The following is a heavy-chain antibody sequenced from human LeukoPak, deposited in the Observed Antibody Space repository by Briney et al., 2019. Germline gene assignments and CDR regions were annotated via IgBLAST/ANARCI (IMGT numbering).Heavy chain of an antibody. CDR3: ASCSGRGSCYSGYYYGMDV. Sequence: ASVKVSCKASGYTFTSYDINWVRQATGQGLEWMGWMNPNSGNTGYAQKFQGRVTMTRNTSISTAYMELSSLRSEDTAVYYCASCSGRGSCYSGYYYGMDVWGQGTTVTVSS. V-gene: IGHV1-8*01. D-gene: IGHD2-15*01. CDR2: MNPNSGNT. CDR1: GYTFTSYD. J-gene: IGHJ6*02.